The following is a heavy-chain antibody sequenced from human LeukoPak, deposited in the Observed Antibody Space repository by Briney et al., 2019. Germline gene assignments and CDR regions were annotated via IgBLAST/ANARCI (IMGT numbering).Heavy chain of an antibody. Sequence: ASVKVSCKASGYTFTSYDINWVRQATGQGLEWMGWMNPNSGNTGYAQKFQGRVTMTRNTSISTAYMELSSLRSEDTAVYYCARGPRPRGYSSGWYGYWGQGTLVTVSS. CDR3: ARGPRPRGYSSGWYGY. J-gene: IGHJ4*02. V-gene: IGHV1-8*01. CDR1: GYTFTSYD. CDR2: MNPNSGNT. D-gene: IGHD6-19*01.